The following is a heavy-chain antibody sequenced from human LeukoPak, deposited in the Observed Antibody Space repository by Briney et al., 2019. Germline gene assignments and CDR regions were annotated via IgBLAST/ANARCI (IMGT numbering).Heavy chain of an antibody. V-gene: IGHV3-21*01. CDR1: GFTFSSYS. J-gene: IGHJ4*02. CDR2: ISSSSSYI. Sequence: GGSLRLSCAASGFTFSSYSMNWVRQAPGKGLEWVASISSSSSYIYYADSVKDRFTISRDNAKNSLYLQMNSLRAEDTAVYCCARDSYGGNSRQLDYWGQGTLVTVSS. D-gene: IGHD4-23*01. CDR3: ARDSYGGNSRQLDY.